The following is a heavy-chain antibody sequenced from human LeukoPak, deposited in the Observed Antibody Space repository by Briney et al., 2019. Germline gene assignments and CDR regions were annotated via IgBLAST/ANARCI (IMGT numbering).Heavy chain of an antibody. J-gene: IGHJ4*02. CDR3: ARAGLFPYFDY. V-gene: IGHV1-46*01. CDR1: GYTFTGYY. D-gene: IGHD3/OR15-3a*01. Sequence: ASVKVSCKASGYTFTGYYLHWVRQAPGQGLEWMGIINPSGGSTSYAQKFQGRVTMTRDTSTSTVYMELSSLRSEDTAVYYCARAGLFPYFDYWGQGTLATVSS. CDR2: INPSGGST.